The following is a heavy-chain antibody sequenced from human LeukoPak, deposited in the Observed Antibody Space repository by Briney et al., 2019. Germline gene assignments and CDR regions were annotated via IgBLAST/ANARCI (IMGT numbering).Heavy chain of an antibody. Sequence: SETLSLTCTVSGGSISSSSYYWGWIRQPPGKGLEWIGSIYYSGSTYYNPSLKSRVTISVDTSKNQFSLKLSSVTAADTAMYYCAGHGIAVAGSFDYWGQGTLVTVSS. J-gene: IGHJ4*02. CDR3: AGHGIAVAGSFDY. D-gene: IGHD6-19*01. CDR1: GGSISSSSYY. CDR2: IYYSGST. V-gene: IGHV4-39*01.